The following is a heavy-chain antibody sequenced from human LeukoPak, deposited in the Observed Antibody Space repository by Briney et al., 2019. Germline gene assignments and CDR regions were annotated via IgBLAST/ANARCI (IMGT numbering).Heavy chain of an antibody. V-gene: IGHV3-30*18. Sequence: GGSLRLSCAASGFTFSSCGMHWVRQAPGKGLEWVAVISYDGSNKYYADSVKGRFTISRDNSKNTLYLQMNSLRAEDTAVYYCAKLSASTTYSVDYWGQGTLVTVSS. J-gene: IGHJ4*02. CDR1: GFTFSSCG. D-gene: IGHD5/OR15-5a*01. CDR2: ISYDGSNK. CDR3: AKLSASTTYSVDY.